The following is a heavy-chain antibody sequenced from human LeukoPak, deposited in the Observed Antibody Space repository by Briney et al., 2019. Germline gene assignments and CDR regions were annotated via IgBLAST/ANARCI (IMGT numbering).Heavy chain of an antibody. V-gene: IGHV3-23*01. Sequence: GGSLRLSCAASGFTFSSYAMSWVRQAPGKGLEWVSAISCSGGSTYYADSVKGRFTISRDNSKNTLYLQMNSLRAEDTAVYYCARERPVRGYSYYYYGMDVWGQGTTVTVSS. D-gene: IGHD5-18*01. CDR3: ARERPVRGYSYYYYGMDV. CDR1: GFTFSSYA. CDR2: ISCSGGST. J-gene: IGHJ6*02.